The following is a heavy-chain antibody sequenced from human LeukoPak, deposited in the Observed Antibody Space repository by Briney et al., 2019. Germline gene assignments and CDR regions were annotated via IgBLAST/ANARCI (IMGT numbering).Heavy chain of an antibody. Sequence: GGSLRLSCAASGFTFSSYSMNWVRQAPGKGLEWVSSISSSSSYIYHADSVKGRFTISRDNAKNSLYLQMNSLRAEDTAVYYCARHLSGVTGYSYGRGIDYWGQGTLVTVSS. CDR1: GFTFSSYS. CDR3: ARHLSGVTGYSYGRGIDY. D-gene: IGHD5-18*01. J-gene: IGHJ4*02. CDR2: ISSSSSYI. V-gene: IGHV3-21*01.